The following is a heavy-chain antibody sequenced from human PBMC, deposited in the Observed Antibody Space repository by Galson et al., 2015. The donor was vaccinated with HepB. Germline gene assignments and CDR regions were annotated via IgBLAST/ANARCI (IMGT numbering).Heavy chain of an antibody. CDR3: ARAPAAYYYGSGTPYYYGMDV. Sequence: SLRLSCAASGFTFSSDVMHWVRQAPGKGLEWVAFMSYDGSNKYVDSVKGRFTISRDNSKNTLYLQMNSLRAEDTAVYYCARAPAAYYYGSGTPYYYGMDVWGQGTTVTVSS. D-gene: IGHD3-10*01. CDR2: MSYDGSN. V-gene: IGHV3-30*03. J-gene: IGHJ6*02. CDR1: GFTFSSDV.